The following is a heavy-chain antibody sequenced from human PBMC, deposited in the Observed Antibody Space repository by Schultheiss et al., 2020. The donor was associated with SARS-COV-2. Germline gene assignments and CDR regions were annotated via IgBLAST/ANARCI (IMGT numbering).Heavy chain of an antibody. CDR3: ARYDCSSTSCYQGDAFDI. D-gene: IGHD2-2*01. J-gene: IGHJ3*02. CDR2: IYYSGST. CDR1: GGSISSGGYY. Sequence: SETLSFTCTVSGGSISSGGYYWSWIRQHPGKGLEWIGYIYYSGSTYYNPSLKSRVTISVDTSKNQFSLKLSSVTAADTAVYYCARYDCSSTSCYQGDAFDIWGQGTMVTVSS. V-gene: IGHV4-31*03.